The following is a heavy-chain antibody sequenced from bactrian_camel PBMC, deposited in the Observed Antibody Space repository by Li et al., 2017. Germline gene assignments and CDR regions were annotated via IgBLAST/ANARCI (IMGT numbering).Heavy chain of an antibody. CDR1: GYTYSRYC. V-gene: IGHV3-3*01. Sequence: LRLSCAASGYTYSRYCMGWYRQAPGSQCELVAGILSDGTVYYADFVKGRFTYTQDNAKRTVTLQMTKLELEDTAVYYCAADIMIRGRGACGGQGTQVTVS. CDR2: ILSDGTV. CDR3: AADIMIRGRGAC. D-gene: IGHD1*01. J-gene: IGHJ4*01.